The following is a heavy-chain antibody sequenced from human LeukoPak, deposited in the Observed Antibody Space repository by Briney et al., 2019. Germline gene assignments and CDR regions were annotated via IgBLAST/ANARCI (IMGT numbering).Heavy chain of an antibody. V-gene: IGHV3-23*01. D-gene: IGHD6-19*01. Sequence: PGGSLRLSCAASGFTFSDYYMSWIRQAPGKGLEWVSGISGSGGSTYYADSVKGRFTISRDSSKNTLYLQMNSLRAEDTAVYYCAKEEQWLVPAWGGEGTVLTVSS. J-gene: IGHJ4*02. CDR2: ISGSGGST. CDR1: GFTFSDYY. CDR3: AKEEQWLVPAW.